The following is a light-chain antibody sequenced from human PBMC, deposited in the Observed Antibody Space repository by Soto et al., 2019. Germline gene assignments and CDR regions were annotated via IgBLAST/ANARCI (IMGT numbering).Light chain of an antibody. Sequence: QPVLTQSSSASASLGSSVKLTCTLSSGHSTYIIAWHQQQPGKAPRYLMKLESSGSYNKGSGVPDRFSGSSSGADRYLTISNLQSEDEADYYCETWDSNSWVFGGGTKVTVL. CDR1: SGHSTYI. V-gene: IGLV4-60*03. J-gene: IGLJ3*02. CDR2: LESSGSY. CDR3: ETWDSNSWV.